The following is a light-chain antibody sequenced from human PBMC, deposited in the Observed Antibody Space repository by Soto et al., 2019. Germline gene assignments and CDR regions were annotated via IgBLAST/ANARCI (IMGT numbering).Light chain of an antibody. CDR3: QQRNDWPLT. CDR1: QTVRNNY. CDR2: DAS. V-gene: IGKV3-11*01. J-gene: IGKJ4*01. Sequence: EFVLTQSPGTLSLSPGERATLSCRASQTVRNNYLAWYQQKPGQAPRLLIYDASNRATGIPARFGGSGSGTDFTLTISSLEPEDFAVYYCQQRNDWPLTFGGGTKVDI.